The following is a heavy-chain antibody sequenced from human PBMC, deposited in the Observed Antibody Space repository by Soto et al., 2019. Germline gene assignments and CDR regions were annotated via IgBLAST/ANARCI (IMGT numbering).Heavy chain of an antibody. CDR2: ISNTGTTL. D-gene: IGHD3-10*01. Sequence: GGSLRLSCASSGFTFSAYEMNWVRQTPGRGLEWVSFISNTGTTLYYADSVKGRFTISRDNAKSSLFLQMNSLRADDTAVYYCVYGYYFDSWGQGTLVTVSS. V-gene: IGHV3-48*03. CDR1: GFTFSAYE. CDR3: VYGYYFDS. J-gene: IGHJ4*02.